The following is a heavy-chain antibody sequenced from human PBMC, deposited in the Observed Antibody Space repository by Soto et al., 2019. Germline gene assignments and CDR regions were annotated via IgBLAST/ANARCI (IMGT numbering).Heavy chain of an antibody. CDR1: GFTFKNYA. J-gene: IGHJ4*02. CDR2: ISYDGSIE. Sequence: PGGSLRLSCAASGFTFKNYAMHWVRQAPGKGLEWVAVISYDGSIEFYADSVKGRFTISRDDFKNTMFLQMGSLRVEDTAVYYCARGWITVIDLVTIPHFFDYWGQGSLVTVSS. CDR3: ARGWITVIDLVTIPHFFDY. V-gene: IGHV3-30-3*01. D-gene: IGHD3-22*01.